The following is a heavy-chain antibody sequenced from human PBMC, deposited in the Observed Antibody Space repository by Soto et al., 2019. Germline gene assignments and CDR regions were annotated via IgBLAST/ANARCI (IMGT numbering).Heavy chain of an antibody. Sequence: QVQLVESGGGVVQPGRSLRLSCAASGFTFSSYGMHWVRQAPGKGLEWVAVIWYDGSNKYYADSVKGRFTISRDNSKNTLYLQMNSLRAEDTAVYYCARGAADGSGSYGTDDYWGQGTLVTVSS. V-gene: IGHV3-33*01. CDR2: IWYDGSNK. CDR1: GFTFSSYG. D-gene: IGHD3-10*01. CDR3: ARGAADGSGSYGTDDY. J-gene: IGHJ4*02.